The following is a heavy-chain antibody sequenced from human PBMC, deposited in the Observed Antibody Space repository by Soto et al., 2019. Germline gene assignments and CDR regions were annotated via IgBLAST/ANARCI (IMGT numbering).Heavy chain of an antibody. J-gene: IGHJ6*02. D-gene: IGHD3-9*01. V-gene: IGHV3-53*01. CDR3: AKEGTDYDILTGYSPYYGMDV. CDR2: IYSGGST. CDR1: GFTVSSNY. Sequence: GGSLRLSCAASGFTVSSNYMSWVRQAPGKGLEWVSVIYSGGSTYYADSVKGRFTISRDNSKNTLYLQMNSLRAEDTAVYYCAKEGTDYDILTGYSPYYGMDVWGQGTTVTVSS.